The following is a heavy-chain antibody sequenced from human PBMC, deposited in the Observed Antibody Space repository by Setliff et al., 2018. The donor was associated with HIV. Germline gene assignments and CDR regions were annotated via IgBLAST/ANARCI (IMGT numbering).Heavy chain of an antibody. J-gene: IGHJ5*01. D-gene: IGHD3-22*01. V-gene: IGHV1-69*10. Sequence: ASVKVSCKASGGTFNTHAFSWVRQAPGQGLEWMGGIIPVRGLANYARNFQGRVTITADASTNTAYLEVVSLRSEDTAIYYCARHYFDSNSYYRPPFDSWGQGTPVTVSS. CDR2: IIPVRGLA. CDR1: GGTFNTHA. CDR3: ARHYFDSNSYYRPPFDS.